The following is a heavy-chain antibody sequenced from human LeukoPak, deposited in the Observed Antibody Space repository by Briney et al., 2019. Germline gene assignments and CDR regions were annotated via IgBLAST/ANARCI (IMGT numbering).Heavy chain of an antibody. CDR1: GFTFNTYW. V-gene: IGHV3-74*01. Sequence: GGSLRLSCAASGFTFNTYWMHWVRQAPGKGLVWVSRINNDGSDVNYADSVKGRFTISRDNAKNTLYLQMNSVRAEDTAVYYCARVFHLIDHWGQGTLVTVSS. J-gene: IGHJ4*02. CDR3: ARVFHLIDH. CDR2: INNDGSDV.